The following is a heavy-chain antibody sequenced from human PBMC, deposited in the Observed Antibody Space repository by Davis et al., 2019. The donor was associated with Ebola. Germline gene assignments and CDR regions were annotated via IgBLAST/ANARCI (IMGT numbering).Heavy chain of an antibody. CDR1: GYSFTHYS. D-gene: IGHD2-2*01. CDR2: VSGNNGKT. Sequence: ASVTVSCKASGYSFTHYSFSWVRQAPGQGLEWMGWVSGNNGKTDYAQRFQGRVTMTTDTSTSTAYMELRSLTSDDTAVYYCAREIGVAVPGVMKDAFDIWGQGTVVTVSS. CDR3: AREIGVAVPGVMKDAFDI. J-gene: IGHJ3*02. V-gene: IGHV1-18*01.